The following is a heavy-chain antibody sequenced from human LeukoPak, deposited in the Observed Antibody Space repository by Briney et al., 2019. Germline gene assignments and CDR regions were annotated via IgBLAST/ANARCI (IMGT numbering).Heavy chain of an antibody. V-gene: IGHV3-23*01. Sequence: PGGSLRLSCAASGFTFSSYAMSWVRQAPGKGLEWVSAISGSGGSTYYADSVKGRFTISRDNSKNTLYLQMNSLRAEDTAVYYCAKYEAPLDGPGENAFDIWGQGTMVTVSS. J-gene: IGHJ3*02. CDR2: ISGSGGST. CDR3: AKYEAPLDGPGENAFDI. CDR1: GFTFSSYA. D-gene: IGHD5-24*01.